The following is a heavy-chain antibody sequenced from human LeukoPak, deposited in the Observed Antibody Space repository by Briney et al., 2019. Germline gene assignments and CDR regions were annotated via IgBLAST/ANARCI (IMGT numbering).Heavy chain of an antibody. CDR2: ISYDGSNK. CDR1: GFTFSSYG. V-gene: IGHV3-30*18. Sequence: GGSLRLSCAASGFTFSSYGMHWVRQAPGKGLEWVAVISYDGSNKYYADSVKGRFTISRDNSKNTLYLQMNSLRAEDTAVYCCAKDDSSGWPTLFDYWGQGTLVTVSS. CDR3: AKDDSSGWPTLFDY. J-gene: IGHJ4*02. D-gene: IGHD6-19*01.